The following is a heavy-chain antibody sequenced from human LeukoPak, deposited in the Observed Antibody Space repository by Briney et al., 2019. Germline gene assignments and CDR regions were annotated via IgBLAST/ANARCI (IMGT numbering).Heavy chain of an antibody. V-gene: IGHV4-59*08. D-gene: IGHD6-19*01. J-gene: IGHJ4*02. CDR2: IDYSGST. CDR3: ARHGSDWTFDY. CDR1: GSSFSSYY. Sequence: KPSETLSLTCTVSGSSFSSYYWSWIRQSPGKGPEWIGYIDYSGSTIYNPSLKSQFTISVDTSKNQFSLKQSSVTAADTAVYYCARHGSDWTFDYWGQGILVTVSS.